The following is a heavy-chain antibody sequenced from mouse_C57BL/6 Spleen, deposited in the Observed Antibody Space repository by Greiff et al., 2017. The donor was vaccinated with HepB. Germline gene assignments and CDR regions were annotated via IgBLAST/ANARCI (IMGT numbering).Heavy chain of an antibody. V-gene: IGHV1-26*01. Sequence: EVQLQQSGPELVKPGASVKISCKASGYTFTDYYMNWVKQSHGKSLEWIGDINPNNGGTSYNQKFKGKATLTVDKSSSTAYMELRSLTSEDSAVYYCARFQDPDYYGSPWFAYWGQGTLVTVSA. D-gene: IGHD1-1*01. CDR2: INPNNGGT. J-gene: IGHJ3*01. CDR3: ARFQDPDYYGSPWFAY. CDR1: GYTFTDYY.